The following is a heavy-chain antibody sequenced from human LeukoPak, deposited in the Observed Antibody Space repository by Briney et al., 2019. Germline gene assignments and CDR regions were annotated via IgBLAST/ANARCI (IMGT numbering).Heavy chain of an antibody. CDR1: GYTFTSYG. V-gene: IGHV1-18*01. CDR3: ARTTLQYYYYYGMDV. CDR2: ISAYNGNT. Sequence: ASVKVSCKASGYTFTSYGISWVRQAPGQGLEWMGWISAYNGNTNYAQKFQGRVTITADKSTSTAYMELSSLRSEDTAVYYCARTTLQYYYYYGMDVWGQGTTVTVSS. D-gene: IGHD4-11*01. J-gene: IGHJ6*02.